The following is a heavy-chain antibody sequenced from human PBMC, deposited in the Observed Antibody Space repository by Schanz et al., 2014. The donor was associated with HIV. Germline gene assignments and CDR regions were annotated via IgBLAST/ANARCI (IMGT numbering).Heavy chain of an antibody. Sequence: EVQLLESGGGLVQPGGSLRLSCAASGFIFSSYAMSWVRQAPGKGLEWVSAISGSGDSTFYADSVKGRFTISRDNSKNTLYFQMNSLRAEDTAIYYCAKTSYGWYFDYWGQGTLVTVSS. V-gene: IGHV3-23*01. D-gene: IGHD6-19*01. CDR3: AKTSYGWYFDY. J-gene: IGHJ4*02. CDR2: ISGSGDST. CDR1: GFIFSSYA.